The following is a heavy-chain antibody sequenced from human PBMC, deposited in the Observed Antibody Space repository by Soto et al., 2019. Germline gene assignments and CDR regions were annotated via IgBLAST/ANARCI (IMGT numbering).Heavy chain of an antibody. V-gene: IGHV3-74*01. J-gene: IGHJ4*02. Sequence: PGGSLRLSCAASGFTFYSYAMTWVRQAPEKGLVWVSRINGDGISTSYADSVKGRFTISRDNAKDTLYLHMNSLGAEDTAVYYCARISQGTYCRGGNCYSDYWGQGTLVTVS. CDR2: INGDGIST. D-gene: IGHD2-15*01. CDR3: ARISQGTYCRGGNCYSDY. CDR1: GFTFYSYA.